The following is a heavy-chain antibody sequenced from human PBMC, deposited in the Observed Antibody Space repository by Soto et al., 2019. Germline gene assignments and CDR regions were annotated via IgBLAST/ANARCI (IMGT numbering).Heavy chain of an antibody. CDR3: SRMGLHLGELSRNWFDP. V-gene: IGHV4-31*03. Sequence: QGQLQESGPGLVKPSQTLSLTCSLSGGSINSDEFYWTWIRQSPGKGLEWIGYIYSRGRTHYNPSLKSRINISLDTSNNPLSLRLSSVTAADTAVYSCSRMGLHLGELSRNWFDPWGRGTLVTVSS. D-gene: IGHD3-16*02. J-gene: IGHJ5*02. CDR2: IYSRGRT. CDR1: GGSINSDEFY.